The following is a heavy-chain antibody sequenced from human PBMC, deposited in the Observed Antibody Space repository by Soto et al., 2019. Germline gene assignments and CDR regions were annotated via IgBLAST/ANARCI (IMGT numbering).Heavy chain of an antibody. CDR2: IRSKANSYAT. CDR3: TSGNWRYVAAGVGFDY. V-gene: IGHV3-73*01. CDR1: GFTFSGSA. J-gene: IGHJ4*02. Sequence: GGSLSLSCAASGFTFSGSAMHWVRQASGKGLEWVGRIRSKANSYATAYAASVKGRFTISRDDSKNTAYLQMNSLKTEDTAVYYCTSGNWRYVAAGVGFDYWGQGTLVTVSS. D-gene: IGHD6-25*01.